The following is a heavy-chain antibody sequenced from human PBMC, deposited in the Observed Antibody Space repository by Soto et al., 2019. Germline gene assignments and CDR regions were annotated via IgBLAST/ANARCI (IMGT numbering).Heavy chain of an antibody. CDR3: ARDGGLQTYYYDSSEPNWFDP. CDR2: INPSGGST. CDR1: GYTFTSYY. Sequence: QVQLVQSGAEVKKPGASVKVSCKASGYTFTSYYMHWVRQAPGQGLEWMGIINPSGGSTSYAQKFQGRVTMTRDTSTSTVYMELSSLRSEDTAVYYCARDGGLQTYYYDSSEPNWFDPWGQGTLVTVSS. J-gene: IGHJ5*02. D-gene: IGHD3-22*01. V-gene: IGHV1-46*01.